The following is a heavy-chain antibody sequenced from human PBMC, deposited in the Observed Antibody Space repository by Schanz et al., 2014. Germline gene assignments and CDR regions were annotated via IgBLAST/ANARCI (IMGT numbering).Heavy chain of an antibody. Sequence: EVQLVESGGGLAQPGGSLRLSCAASGITFSGYSMNWVRQAPGKGLEWVSYISGSSSTKYYADSVKGRFTISRDNGKTSLYQQINSLRAEDTAVYFCARDYESDLSSPRHDAFDVWGQGTVVTVSS. J-gene: IGHJ3*01. D-gene: IGHD3-22*01. CDR3: ARDYESDLSSPRHDAFDV. CDR1: GITFSGYS. V-gene: IGHV3-48*01. CDR2: ISGSSSTK.